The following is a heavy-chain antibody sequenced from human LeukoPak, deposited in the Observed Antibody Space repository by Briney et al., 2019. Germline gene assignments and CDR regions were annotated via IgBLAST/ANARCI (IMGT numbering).Heavy chain of an antibody. CDR2: IRSKVYGGTP. CDR3: SREGGSGWAYDY. V-gene: IGHV3-49*03. Sequence: GGSLRVSCTGSGFTFGDYAMSWFRQAPERGLEYIGFIRSKVYGGTPEYAASVRGRFTISRDDSKSITYLQMNSLKSEDTAVYYCSREGGSGWAYDYWGQGTVSPSPQ. D-gene: IGHD6-19*01. CDR1: GFTFGDYA. J-gene: IGHJ4*02.